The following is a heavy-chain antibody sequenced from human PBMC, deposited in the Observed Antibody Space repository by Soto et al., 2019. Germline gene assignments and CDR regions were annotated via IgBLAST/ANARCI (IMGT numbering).Heavy chain of an antibody. CDR3: ARHQRNGDYLDY. V-gene: IGHV4-39*01. D-gene: IGHD4-17*01. J-gene: IGHJ4*02. CDR1: GGSISSSSYC. Sequence: SETLSLTCTVSGGSISSSSYCWGWIRQPPGKGLEWIGSIYYSGSTYYNPSLKSRVTISVDTSKNQFSLKLSSVTAADTAVYYCARHQRNGDYLDYWGQGTLVTVSS. CDR2: IYYSGST.